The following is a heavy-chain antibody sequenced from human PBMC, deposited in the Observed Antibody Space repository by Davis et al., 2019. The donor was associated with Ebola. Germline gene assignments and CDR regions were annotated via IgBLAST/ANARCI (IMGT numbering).Heavy chain of an antibody. CDR3: AKVRPSPYDFWSGYPGYFDY. J-gene: IGHJ4*02. D-gene: IGHD3-3*01. V-gene: IGHV3-23*01. CDR2: ISGSGGST. Sequence: GESLKISCAASGFTFSSYWMSWVRQAPGKGLEWVSAISGSGGSTYYADSVKGRFTISRDNSKNTLYLQMNSLRAEDTAVYYCAKVRPSPYDFWSGYPGYFDYWGQGTLVTVSS. CDR1: GFTFSSYW.